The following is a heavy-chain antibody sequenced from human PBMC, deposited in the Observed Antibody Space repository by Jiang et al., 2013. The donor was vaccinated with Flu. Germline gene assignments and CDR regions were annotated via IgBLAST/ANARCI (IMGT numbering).Heavy chain of an antibody. V-gene: IGHV4-34*01. J-gene: IGHJ3*02. D-gene: IGHD3-22*01. CDR1: GGSFSGYY. Sequence: LLKPSETLSLTCAVYGGSFSGYYWSWIRQPPGKGLEWIGEINHSGSTNYNPSLKSRVTISVDTSKNQFSLKLSSVTAADTAVYYCARLFRTLGWSYYDSSGYYYVWAFDIWGQGIMVTVSS. CDR3: ARLFRTLGWSYYDSSGYYYVWAFDI. CDR2: INHSGST.